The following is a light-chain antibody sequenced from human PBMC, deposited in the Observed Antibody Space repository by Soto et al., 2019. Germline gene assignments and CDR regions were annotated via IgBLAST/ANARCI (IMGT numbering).Light chain of an antibody. J-gene: IGKJ1*01. V-gene: IGKV3-20*01. CDR2: GAS. CDR1: QSVSSSY. CDR3: QKDGSSWT. Sequence: EIVLTPSPGTLSLSPGDRATLSCRASQSVSSSYLAWYQQKPGQAPRLLIYGASSRATGIPDRFSGRGSGTDFTLTISRREPEGYAVYYCQKDGSSWTFGQGTKVEIK.